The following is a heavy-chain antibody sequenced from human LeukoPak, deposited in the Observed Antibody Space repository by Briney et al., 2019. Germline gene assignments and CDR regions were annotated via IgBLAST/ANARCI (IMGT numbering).Heavy chain of an antibody. D-gene: IGHD2-2*03. CDR1: GFTFSNYA. Sequence: GGSLRLSCAASGFTFSNYAMSWVRQAPGKGLEWVSGISGSGGSTYYADSVKGRFTVSRDNSKNTLFLHMNSLSAEDMAVYYCARIGATSENMDYWGQGTLVTVSS. CDR3: ARIGATSENMDY. V-gene: IGHV3-23*01. J-gene: IGHJ4*02. CDR2: ISGSGGST.